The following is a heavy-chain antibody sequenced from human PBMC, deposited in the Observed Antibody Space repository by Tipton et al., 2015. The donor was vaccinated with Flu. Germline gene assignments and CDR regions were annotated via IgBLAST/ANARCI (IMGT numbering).Heavy chain of an antibody. CDR3: AREWGDAFDI. V-gene: IGHV4-59*11. CDR1: GGSISSHY. J-gene: IGHJ3*02. D-gene: IGHD3-16*01. Sequence: TLSLTCTVSGGSISSHYWSWIRQPPGKGLEWIGYIYYSGSISYNPSLKSRVTISVDTSKSQFSLELSSVTAADTAVYYCAREWGDAFDIWGQGTMVTVSS. CDR2: IYYSGSI.